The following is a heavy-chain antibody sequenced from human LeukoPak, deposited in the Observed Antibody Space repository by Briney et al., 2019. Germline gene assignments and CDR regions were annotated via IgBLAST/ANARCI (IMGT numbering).Heavy chain of an antibody. J-gene: IGHJ6*03. D-gene: IGHD3-3*01. CDR3: VRLGSWRDYYYYYDMDV. CDR2: IYPGDSDT. Sequence: GASLKISSKASGALFTNYRIGWGRALPGKGLEWMGIIYPGDSDTRYSPSFQGQVTISADKSISTAYLQWSSLNTSTTAMSYFVRLGSWRDYYYYYDMDVWGKGTTVTVSS. CDR1: GALFTNYR. V-gene: IGHV5-51*01.